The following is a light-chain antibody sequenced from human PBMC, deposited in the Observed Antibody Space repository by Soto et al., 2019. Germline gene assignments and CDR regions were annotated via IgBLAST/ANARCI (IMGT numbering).Light chain of an antibody. CDR3: HQYNNWPRT. Sequence: EIVMTHSPATLSVSPGERATLSFRASQSVSSNLAWYQQKPGQAPRLLIYGASTRATGIPARFSGSGSGTDFTLTVSSLQSEDFAVYFCHQYNNWPRTFGQGTRLEIK. CDR1: QSVSSN. CDR2: GAS. V-gene: IGKV3-15*01. J-gene: IGKJ5*01.